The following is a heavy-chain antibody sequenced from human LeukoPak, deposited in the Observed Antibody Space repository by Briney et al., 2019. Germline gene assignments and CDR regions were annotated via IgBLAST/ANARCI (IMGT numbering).Heavy chain of an antibody. V-gene: IGHV3-53*01. Sequence: GGSLRLSCAVSGFTVSSNYMNWVRQAPGKGPEWVSVIYSGGSTYYADSVKGRFTISRDNSKNTLYLQMNSLRAEDTAVYYCARGGDINGSPFDYWGQGTLVTVSS. J-gene: IGHJ4*02. CDR2: IYSGGST. D-gene: IGHD3-22*01. CDR3: ARGGDINGSPFDY. CDR1: GFTVSSNY.